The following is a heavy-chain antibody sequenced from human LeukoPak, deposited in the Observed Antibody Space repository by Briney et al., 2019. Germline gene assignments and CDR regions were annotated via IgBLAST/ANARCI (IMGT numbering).Heavy chain of an antibody. V-gene: IGHV3-53*01. Sequence: PGGSLRLSCAASGFTVSSNYMSWVRQAPGKGLEWVSVIYSGGSTYYADSVKGRFTISRDNSKNTLYPQMNSLRAEDTAVYYCAKASYYDFWSGYYSFDYWGQGTLVTVSS. D-gene: IGHD3-3*01. CDR2: IYSGGST. J-gene: IGHJ4*02. CDR3: AKASYYDFWSGYYSFDY. CDR1: GFTVSSNY.